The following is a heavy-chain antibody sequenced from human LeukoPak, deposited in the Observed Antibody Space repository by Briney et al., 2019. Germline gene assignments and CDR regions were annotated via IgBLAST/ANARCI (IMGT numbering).Heavy chain of an antibody. J-gene: IGHJ5*02. CDR2: ISAYNGNT. CDR3: ARGRRIIAVAGPRSNWFDP. Sequence: ASVKVSCKASGGTFSSYAISWVRQAPGQGLEWMGWISAYNGNTNYAQKLQGRVTMTTDTSTSTAYMELRSLRSDDTAVYYCARGRRIIAVAGPRSNWFDPWGQGTLVTVSS. D-gene: IGHD6-19*01. V-gene: IGHV1-18*01. CDR1: GGTFSSYA.